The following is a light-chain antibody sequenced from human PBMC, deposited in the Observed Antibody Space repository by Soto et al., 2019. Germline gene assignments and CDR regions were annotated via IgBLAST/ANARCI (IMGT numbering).Light chain of an antibody. V-gene: IGKV1-5*01. CDR1: QSISSW. CDR2: DAS. Sequence: DIQMTQSPSTLSASVGDRVTITCRASQSISSWLAWYQQKPGKAPKLLIYDASSLESGVPSRFSGSGSGTEITLTISSLQPEDFATYYCLQDYNYPRTFGQGTKVDIK. J-gene: IGKJ1*01. CDR3: LQDYNYPRT.